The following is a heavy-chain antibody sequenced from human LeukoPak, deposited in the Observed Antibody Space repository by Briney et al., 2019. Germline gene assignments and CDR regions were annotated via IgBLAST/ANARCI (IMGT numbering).Heavy chain of an antibody. J-gene: IGHJ4*02. CDR2: ISSSGNYI. CDR1: GFTFSSYT. V-gene: IGHV3-21*04. Sequence: GGSLRLSCAASGFTFSSYTMNWVRQAPGKGLEWVSSISSSGNYIHYADSVKGRFTISRDDSKKTLYLQMNSLRAEDTAVYYCAKSGLNRFDYWGQGILVTVSS. D-gene: IGHD3-3*01. CDR3: AKSGLNRFDY.